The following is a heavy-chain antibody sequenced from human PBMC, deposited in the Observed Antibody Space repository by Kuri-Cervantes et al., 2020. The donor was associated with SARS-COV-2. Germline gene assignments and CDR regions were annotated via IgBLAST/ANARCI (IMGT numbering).Heavy chain of an antibody. V-gene: IGHV4-59*11. J-gene: IGHJ4*02. Sequence: ESLKISCTVSGGSISSHYWSWIRQPPGKGLEWIGYIYYSGSTNYNPSLKSRVTISVDTSKNQFSLKLSSVTAADTAVYYCAREGDRITSDYYFDYWGQGTLVTVSS. CDR2: IYYSGST. D-gene: IGHD1-20*01. CDR3: AREGDRITSDYYFDY. CDR1: GGSISSHY.